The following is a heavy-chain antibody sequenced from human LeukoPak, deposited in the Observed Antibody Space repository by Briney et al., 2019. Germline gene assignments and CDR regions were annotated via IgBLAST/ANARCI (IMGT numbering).Heavy chain of an antibody. D-gene: IGHD2-21*01. CDR1: GGSLSSGSDY. J-gene: IGHJ6*03. CDR3: ARDKGGDSDTNDYYYYYYMDV. CDR2: SYTSWST. V-gene: IGHV4-61*02. Sequence: SETLSLTCTVSGGSLSSGSDYWSWIRKPAGKGLEWIGRSYTSWSTNYNPALKSRVTISVDTSKNQFSLKLSSVTDADTAVYYCARDKGGDSDTNDYYYYYYMDVWGKGTTVTISS.